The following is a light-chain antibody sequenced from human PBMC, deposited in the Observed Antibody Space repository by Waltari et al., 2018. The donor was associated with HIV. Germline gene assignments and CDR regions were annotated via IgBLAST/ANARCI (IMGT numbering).Light chain of an antibody. Sequence: SVLTQPPSVFGAPGQRVTIPCTGSSSNIGAGYDVHWYQQLPGSAPNLLTYSDRFSDSKSGTTASLAITGLQAEYEADYYCQSYDSSLKNHGLVGGGTKLTVL. CDR1: SSNIGAGYD. CDR3: QSYDSSLKNHGL. V-gene: IGLV1-40*01. CDR2: S. J-gene: IGLJ2*01.